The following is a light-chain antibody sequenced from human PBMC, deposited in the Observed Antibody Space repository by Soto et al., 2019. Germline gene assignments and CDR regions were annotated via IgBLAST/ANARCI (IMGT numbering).Light chain of an antibody. CDR1: SSDVGNYNL. J-gene: IGLJ1*01. V-gene: IGLV2-23*01. CDR3: CSYAGTSTYV. CDR2: DDS. Sequence: QSALTQPASVSGSPGQSITISCTGTSSDVGNYNLVSWYQQHPGKAPKVIIYDDSKWPSGVSNRFSGSKSGNTASLTISGLQAEDEADYYCCSYAGTSTYVFGTGTKVTVL.